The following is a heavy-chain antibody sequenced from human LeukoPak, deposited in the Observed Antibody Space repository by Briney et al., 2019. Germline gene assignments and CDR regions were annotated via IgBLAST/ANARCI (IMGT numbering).Heavy chain of an antibody. D-gene: IGHD6-13*01. CDR2: IFYSGST. J-gene: IGHJ5*02. CDR3: GRSGAAEGPTHNWFDP. CDR1: GGSISSYY. V-gene: IGHV4-59*08. Sequence: SETLSLICSVSGGSISSYYWSWIRQPPGKVLEWIGYIFYSGSTNYNPSLKSRVTISVDTSKNQFSLKLTSVTAADTAVYYCGRSGAAEGPTHNWFDPWSQGTLVTVSS.